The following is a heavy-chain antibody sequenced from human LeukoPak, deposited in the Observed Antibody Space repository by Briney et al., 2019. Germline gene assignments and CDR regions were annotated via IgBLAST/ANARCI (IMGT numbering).Heavy chain of an antibody. CDR3: AAVAGTALFDY. CDR1: GYTFTSNY. D-gene: IGHD6-19*01. Sequence: GASVKVSCKAFGYTFTSNYMHWVRQAPGQGPEWMGVISPSGGSTTYAQKFQGRVTLTRDMSTSTDYLELSSLRSEDTAVYYCAAVAGTALFDYWGQGTLVTVSS. V-gene: IGHV1-46*01. J-gene: IGHJ4*02. CDR2: ISPSGGST.